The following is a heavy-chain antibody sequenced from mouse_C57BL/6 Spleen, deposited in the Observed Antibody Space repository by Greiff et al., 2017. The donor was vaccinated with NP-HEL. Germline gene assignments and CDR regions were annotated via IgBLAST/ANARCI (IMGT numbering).Heavy chain of an antibody. CDR2: IDPSDSET. J-gene: IGHJ2*01. CDR1: GYTFTSYW. Sequence: QVQLQQPGAELVRPGSSVKLSCKASGYTFTSYWMHWVKQRPIQGLEWIGNIDPSDSETHYTQKFKDKATLTVDKSSSTAYMQLSSLTSEDSAVNYCAREDYYGSSLYFDYWGKGTTLTVSS. CDR3: AREDYYGSSLYFDY. D-gene: IGHD1-1*01. V-gene: IGHV1-52*01.